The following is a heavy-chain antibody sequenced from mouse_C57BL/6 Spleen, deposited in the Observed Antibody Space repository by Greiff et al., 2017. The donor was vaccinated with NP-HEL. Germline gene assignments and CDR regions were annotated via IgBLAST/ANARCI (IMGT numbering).Heavy chain of an antibody. CDR2: IYPGDGDT. D-gene: IGHD1-1*01. CDR3: ARVPTVVDAMDY. J-gene: IGHJ4*01. Sequence: QVQLQQSGAELVKPGASVKISCKASAYAFSSYWMNWVKQRPGKGLEWIGQIYPGDGDTNYNGKFKGKATLTADKSSSTAYMQLSSLTSEDSAVYFCARVPTVVDAMDYWGQGTSVTVSS. V-gene: IGHV1-80*01. CDR1: AYAFSSYW.